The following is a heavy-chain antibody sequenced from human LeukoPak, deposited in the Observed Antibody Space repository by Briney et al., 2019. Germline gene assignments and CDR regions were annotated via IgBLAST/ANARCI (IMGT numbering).Heavy chain of an antibody. CDR1: GGSISSSSYY. D-gene: IGHD5-24*01. CDR3: ARARTRGVEMATTFDY. J-gene: IGHJ4*02. CDR2: SYYSGST. Sequence: SDTLSLTCTVSGGSISSSSYYWGWIRQPPGKGLEWIGSSYYSGSTYYYPSLKSRVTISVDTSKNQFSLKLSSVTAADTAVYYCARARTRGVEMATTFDYWGQGTLVTVSS. V-gene: IGHV4-39*07.